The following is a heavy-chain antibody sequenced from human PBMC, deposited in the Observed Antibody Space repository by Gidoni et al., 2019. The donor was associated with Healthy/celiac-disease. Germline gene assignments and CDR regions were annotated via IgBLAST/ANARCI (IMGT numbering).Heavy chain of an antibody. V-gene: IGHV3-33*01. Sequence: QVQLVESGGGVVQPGRSLRLSCAASGFTFSSYGMHWVRQAPGKGLEWVAVIWYDGSNKYYADSVKGRFTISRDNSKNTLYLQMNSLRAEDTAVYYCAREDVDIVATKGDYYYYYMDVWGKGTTVTVSS. CDR1: GFTFSSYG. J-gene: IGHJ6*03. D-gene: IGHD5-12*01. CDR2: IWYDGSNK. CDR3: AREDVDIVATKGDYYYYYMDV.